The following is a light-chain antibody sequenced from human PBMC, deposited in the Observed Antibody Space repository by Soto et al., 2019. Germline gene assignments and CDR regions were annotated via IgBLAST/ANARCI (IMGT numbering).Light chain of an antibody. J-gene: IGKJ5*01. CDR3: QKYNSAPSIT. CDR2: AAS. CDR1: QGIRSY. Sequence: DIQLTQSPSFLSASVGDRVTITCRVSQGIRSYLAWYQQKPGKAPKLLIFAASTLQSGVPSRFSGSGSGTEFTLTISSLQPEDVATYYCQKYNSAPSITFGQGTRLEIK. V-gene: IGKV1-9*01.